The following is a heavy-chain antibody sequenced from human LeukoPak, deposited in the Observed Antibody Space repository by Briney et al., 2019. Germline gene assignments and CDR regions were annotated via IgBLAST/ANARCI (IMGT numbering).Heavy chain of an antibody. J-gene: IGHJ4*02. Sequence: GGSLRLSCAASGFTFSSYAMSWVRQAPGKGLEWVSAISGSGGSTYYADSVKGRFTISRDNSKNTLYLQMNSLRAEDTAVYYCAKASNYGSGSYYPRGVDYWGQGTLVTVSS. D-gene: IGHD3-10*01. V-gene: IGHV3-23*01. CDR2: ISGSGGST. CDR3: AKASNYGSGSYYPRGVDY. CDR1: GFTFSSYA.